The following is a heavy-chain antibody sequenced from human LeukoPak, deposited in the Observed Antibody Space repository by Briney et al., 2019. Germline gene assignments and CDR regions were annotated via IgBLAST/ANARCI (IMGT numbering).Heavy chain of an antibody. D-gene: IGHD6-19*01. V-gene: IGHV4-34*01. Sequence: SETLSLTCAVYGGSFSGYYWSWIRQPPGKGLEWIGEINHGGSTNYNPSLKSRVTISVDTSKNQFSLKLSSVTAADTAVYYCAREGYSSGWYDYWGQGTLVTVSS. J-gene: IGHJ4*02. CDR1: GGSFSGYY. CDR3: AREGYSSGWYDY. CDR2: INHGGST.